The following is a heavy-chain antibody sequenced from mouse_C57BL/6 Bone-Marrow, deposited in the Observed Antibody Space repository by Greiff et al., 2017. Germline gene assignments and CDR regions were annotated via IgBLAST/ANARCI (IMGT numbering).Heavy chain of an antibody. J-gene: IGHJ2*01. CDR2: INPSTGGT. CDR1: GYSFTGYY. V-gene: IGHV1-42*01. D-gene: IGHD1-2*01. CDR3: AKEGYGRDY. Sequence: VQLQQSGPELVKPGASVKISCKASGYSFTGYYMNWVKQSPEKSLEWIGEINPSTGGTTYNQKFKAKATLTVDKSSSTAYMQLKSLTSEDSAVXYCAKEGYGRDYWGQGTTLTVSS.